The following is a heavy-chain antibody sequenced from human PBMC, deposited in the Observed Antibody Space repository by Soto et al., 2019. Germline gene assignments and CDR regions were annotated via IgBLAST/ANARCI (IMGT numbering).Heavy chain of an antibody. Sequence: ASVKVSCKSSGYTFTMYGITWVRQAPGQGLEWMGWINAGNGNTKYSQKFQGRVTITRDTSASTAYMELSSLRSEDTAVYYCARSIVVVTALDYWGQGTLVTVSS. CDR3: ARSIVVVTALDY. D-gene: IGHD2-21*02. CDR1: GYTFTMYG. V-gene: IGHV1-3*01. CDR2: INAGNGNT. J-gene: IGHJ4*02.